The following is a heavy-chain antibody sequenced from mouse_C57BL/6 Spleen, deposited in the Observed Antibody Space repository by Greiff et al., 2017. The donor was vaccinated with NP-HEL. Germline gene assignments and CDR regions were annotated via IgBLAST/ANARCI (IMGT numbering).Heavy chain of an antibody. CDR1: GFSLTSYG. CDR3: ASSYYGSRGYFDY. D-gene: IGHD1-1*01. V-gene: IGHV2-2*01. J-gene: IGHJ2*01. Sequence: QVQLQQSGPGLVQPSQSLSITCTVSGFSLTSYGVHWVRQSPGKGLEWLGVIWSGGSTDYNAAFISRLSISKDNSKSQVFFKMNSLQADDTAIYYCASSYYGSRGYFDYWGQGTTLTVSS. CDR2: IWSGGST.